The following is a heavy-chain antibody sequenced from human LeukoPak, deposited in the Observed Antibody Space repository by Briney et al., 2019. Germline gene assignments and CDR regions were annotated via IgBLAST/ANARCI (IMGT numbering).Heavy chain of an antibody. CDR1: GYSFTSYW. CDR3: ARLDCSGGSCSGFDP. J-gene: IGHJ5*02. Sequence: GESLQISCKGSGYSFTSYWIGWVRQMPGKGLEWMGIIYPGDSDTRYSPSFQGQVTISADKSISTAYLQWSSLKASDTAMYYCARLDCSGGSCSGFDPWGQGTLVTVSS. D-gene: IGHD2-15*01. CDR2: IYPGDSDT. V-gene: IGHV5-51*01.